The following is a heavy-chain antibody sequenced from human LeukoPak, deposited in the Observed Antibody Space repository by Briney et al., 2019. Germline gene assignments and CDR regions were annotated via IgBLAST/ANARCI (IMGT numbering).Heavy chain of an antibody. D-gene: IGHD6-19*01. Sequence: ALVKVSCKASGYTFTSYYMHWVRQAPGQGLEWMGIINPSGGSTSYAQKFQGRVTMTRDTSTSTVYMELSSLRSEDTAVYYCARQQWPGFDWFDPWGQGTLVTVSS. J-gene: IGHJ5*02. CDR1: GYTFTSYY. CDR2: INPSGGST. CDR3: ARQQWPGFDWFDP. V-gene: IGHV1-46*01.